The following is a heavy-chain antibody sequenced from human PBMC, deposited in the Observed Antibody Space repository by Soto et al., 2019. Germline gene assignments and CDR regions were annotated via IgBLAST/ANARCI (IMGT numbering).Heavy chain of an antibody. V-gene: IGHV3-23*01. CDR2: ISGNGGST. Sequence: EVQLLESGGGLVQPGGSLRLSCAASGFTFSSYAMSWVRQAPGKGLEWVSAISGNGGSTYYADSVKGRFTISRDNSKNTLYLQMNSLRAEDTAVYYCAKDSLGGDSYFDYWGQGTLVTVSS. CDR1: GFTFSSYA. D-gene: IGHD3-16*01. J-gene: IGHJ4*02. CDR3: AKDSLGGDSYFDY.